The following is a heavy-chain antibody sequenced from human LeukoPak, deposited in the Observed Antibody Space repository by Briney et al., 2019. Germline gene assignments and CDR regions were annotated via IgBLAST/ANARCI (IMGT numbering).Heavy chain of an antibody. J-gene: IGHJ4*02. Sequence: SETLSLTCAVSGGSVSTYYWSWIRQPPGKGLEWIGYIHYSGSSNYNPSLKSRVTISLDTSKNQFSLKLSSVAAADTAVYYCARGAAATYWGQGTLVTVSS. CDR1: GGSVSTYY. D-gene: IGHD6-13*01. CDR2: IHYSGSS. V-gene: IGHV4-59*02. CDR3: ARGAAATY.